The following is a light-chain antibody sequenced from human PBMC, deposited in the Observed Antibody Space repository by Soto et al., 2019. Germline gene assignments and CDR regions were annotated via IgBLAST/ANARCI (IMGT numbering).Light chain of an antibody. CDR1: SSDVGGYKY. Sequence: QSVLTQPASVSGSPGQSITISCTGTSSDVGGYKYVSWYQQHPAKAPKLMIYDVSNRPSGVSNRVSGSKSGNTASLTISGLQAEDEADYYCSSYTSSSTLEVFGTGTKVTVL. V-gene: IGLV2-14*01. J-gene: IGLJ1*01. CDR3: SSYTSSSTLEV. CDR2: DVS.